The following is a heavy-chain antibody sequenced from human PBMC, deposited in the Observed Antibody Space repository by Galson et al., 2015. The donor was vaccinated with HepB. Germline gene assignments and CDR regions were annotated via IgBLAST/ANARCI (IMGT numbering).Heavy chain of an antibody. J-gene: IGHJ4*02. CDR2: INPNGNTT. CDR1: EDTFTDYY. V-gene: IGHV1-46*01. D-gene: IGHD2-2*02. CDR3: ARGLRYCRSTSCYILYFDY. Sequence: VKVSCKASEDTFTDYYMHWVRQAPGQGLEWMGLINPNGNTTIYARKFQGRVTVTRDTSTGTIYMELSSLRSEDTAVYYCARGLRYCRSTSCYILYFDYWGQGTLVTVSS.